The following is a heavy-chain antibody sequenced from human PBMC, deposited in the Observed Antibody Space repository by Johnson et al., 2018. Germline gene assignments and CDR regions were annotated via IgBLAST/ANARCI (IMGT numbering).Heavy chain of an antibody. D-gene: IGHD3-16*01. J-gene: IGHJ6*02. Sequence: QVQLQESGPGLVKASETLSLTCTVSGDSISSYYWSWIRRPPGKGLEWIGYLYYRGSTNYNPSLKSRFTISVDTSKNQFSLKLSSVTAAEPAVYYWGRASGGIDYGMDVWGQGTTVTVSS. CDR1: GDSISSYY. CDR2: LYYRGST. CDR3: GRASGGIDYGMDV. V-gene: IGHV4-59*01.